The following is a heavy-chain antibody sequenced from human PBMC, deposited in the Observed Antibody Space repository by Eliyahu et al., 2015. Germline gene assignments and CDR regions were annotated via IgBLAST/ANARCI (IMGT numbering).Heavy chain of an antibody. CDR3: ARDEDTTVTTGYYYYGMDV. J-gene: IGHJ6*04. Sequence: SSISSSSSYIYYADSVKGRFTIXRDNAKNSLYLQMNSLRAEDTAVYYCARDEDTTVTTGYYYYGMDVWGKGTTVTVSS. CDR2: ISSSSSYI. D-gene: IGHD4-17*01. V-gene: IGHV3-21*01.